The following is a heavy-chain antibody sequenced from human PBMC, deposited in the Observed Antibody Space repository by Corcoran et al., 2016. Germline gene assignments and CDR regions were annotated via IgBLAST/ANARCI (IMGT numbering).Heavy chain of an antibody. CDR3: AREAGAGTRFPYYYGMDV. D-gene: IGHD1-7*01. CDR1: GYTFTSYY. J-gene: IGHJ6*02. CDR2: INPSGGST. Sequence: QVQLVQSGAEVKKPGASVKVSCKASGYTFTSYYMHWVRQAPGQGLEWMGIINPSGGSTSYAQKFQGRVTMTRDTSTSTVYMELSSLRSEDTAVYSCAREAGAGTRFPYYYGMDVWGQGTTVTVSS. V-gene: IGHV1-46*01.